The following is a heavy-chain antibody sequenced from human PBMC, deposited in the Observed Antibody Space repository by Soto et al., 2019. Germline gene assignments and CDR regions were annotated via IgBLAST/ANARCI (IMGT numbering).Heavy chain of an antibody. V-gene: IGHV3-13*05. CDR1: GFTFRNYD. CDR3: ARTDRDFYGLDV. J-gene: IGHJ6*02. Sequence: EVQLVESGGGLVQPGGSLRLSCEASGFTFRNYDMHWVRQGTGKGLEWVSGISAAGDPDYADSVEGRFTTSRETAQNSFLMQMNSPGVDATAVYYCARTDRDFYGLDVWGQGTTVIVSS. CDR2: ISAAGDP.